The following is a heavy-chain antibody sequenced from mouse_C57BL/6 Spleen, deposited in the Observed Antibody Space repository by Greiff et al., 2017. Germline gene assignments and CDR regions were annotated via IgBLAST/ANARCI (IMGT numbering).Heavy chain of an antibody. CDR3: ARRGNYGNRAWFAY. CDR2: ITPNNGGT. V-gene: IGHV1-18*01. CDR1: GYTFTDYN. Sequence: VQLKQSGPELVKPGASVKIPCKASGYTFTDYNMDWVKQSHGKSLEWIGDITPNNGGTISHQKFKGKATLTVDKSSSTAYMELRSLTSEDTAVYYCARRGNYGNRAWFAYWGQGTLVTVSA. D-gene: IGHD2-1*01. J-gene: IGHJ3*01.